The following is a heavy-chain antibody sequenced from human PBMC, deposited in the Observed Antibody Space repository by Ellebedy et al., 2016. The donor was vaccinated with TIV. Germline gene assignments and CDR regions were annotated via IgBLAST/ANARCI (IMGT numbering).Heavy chain of an antibody. D-gene: IGHD3-3*01. J-gene: IGHJ6*02. Sequence: MPSETLSLTCAVSGGSISRFYWSWIRQSPDMGLEWIGHIFSSWSPNYNPSLKSRVTISLDTSTNQFSLKLSSVTAADTAVYYCARAYHDFWSDSWTYYGLDVWGQGTTVTVSS. V-gene: IGHV4-59*01. CDR3: ARAYHDFWSDSWTYYGLDV. CDR1: GGSISRFY. CDR2: IFSSWSP.